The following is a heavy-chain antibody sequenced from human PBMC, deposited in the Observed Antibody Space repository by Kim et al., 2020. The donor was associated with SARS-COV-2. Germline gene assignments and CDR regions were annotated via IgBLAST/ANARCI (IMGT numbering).Heavy chain of an antibody. D-gene: IGHD6-19*01. CDR1: GFTFDDYG. Sequence: GGSLRLSCAASGFTFDDYGMTWVRQAPGKGLEWVSAITRNGGNSGYADSVKGRFTVSRDNGKKSLYLHMDSLRAEDTAMYYCARDVTTSAWYGYYGMDVWGHGTTVIVS. CDR2: ITRNGGNS. V-gene: IGHV3-20*04. CDR3: ARDVTTSAWYGYYGMDV. J-gene: IGHJ6*02.